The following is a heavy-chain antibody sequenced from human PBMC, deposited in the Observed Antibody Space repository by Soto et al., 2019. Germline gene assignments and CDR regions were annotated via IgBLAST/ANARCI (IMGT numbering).Heavy chain of an antibody. CDR3: ARGNDYSYYFDY. V-gene: IGHV3-30-3*01. Sequence: PGESLKISCAASGFTFSSYAMHWVRQAPGKGLEWVAVISYDGSNKYYADSVKGRFTISRDNSKNTLYLQMNSLRAEDTAVYYCARGNDYSYYFDYWGQGTLVTVSS. J-gene: IGHJ4*02. CDR2: ISYDGSNK. D-gene: IGHD4-4*01. CDR1: GFTFSSYA.